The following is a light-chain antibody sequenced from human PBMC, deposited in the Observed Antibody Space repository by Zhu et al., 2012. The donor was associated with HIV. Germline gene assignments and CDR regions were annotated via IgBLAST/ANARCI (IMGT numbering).Light chain of an antibody. CDR3: QQYGTSPT. CDR2: GAS. J-gene: IGKJ4*01. CDR1: QSVSSSF. V-gene: IGKV3-20*01. Sequence: EIVLTQSPGTLSLSPGERATLSCRASQSVSSSFLAWYHQKPGQAPRLLVYGASNRATGIPDRFSGSGSGTDFTLTISRLEPEDFGVYYCQQYGTSPTFGGGTKVEIK.